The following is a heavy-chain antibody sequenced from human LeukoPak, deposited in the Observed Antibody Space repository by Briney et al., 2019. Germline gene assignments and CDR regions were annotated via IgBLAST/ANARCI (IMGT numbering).Heavy chain of an antibody. J-gene: IGHJ4*02. CDR2: IIPIFGTA. Sequence: SVKVSCKASGGTFSSYAIGWVRQAPGQGLEWMGGIIPIFGTANYAQKFQGRVAITTDESTSTAYMELSSLRSEDTAVYYCARGDGYNYFDYWGQGTLVTVSS. CDR1: GGTFSSYA. V-gene: IGHV1-69*05. CDR3: ARGDGYNYFDY. D-gene: IGHD5-24*01.